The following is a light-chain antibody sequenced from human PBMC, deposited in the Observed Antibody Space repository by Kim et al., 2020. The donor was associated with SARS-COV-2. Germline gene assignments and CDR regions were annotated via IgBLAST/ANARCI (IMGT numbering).Light chain of an antibody. Sequence: DIQLTQSPSFLSASVGDIVTITCRASQGIRSYLAWYQQKPGKAPKLLIYAASTLQSGVPSRFSGSGSGKEFTLTISSLQPEDFATYDCQQLNSYRVTFGPGTKVDI. CDR3: QQLNSYRVT. CDR2: AAS. CDR1: QGIRSY. J-gene: IGKJ3*01. V-gene: IGKV1-9*01.